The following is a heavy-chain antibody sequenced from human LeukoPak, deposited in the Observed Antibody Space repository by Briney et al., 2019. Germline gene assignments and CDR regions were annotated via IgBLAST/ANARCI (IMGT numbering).Heavy chain of an antibody. CDR3: ARGGGGSLGSGGHYYFDN. D-gene: IGHD3-10*01. CDR1: GGSISSGGYY. V-gene: IGHV4-31*03. J-gene: IGHJ4*02. Sequence: SETLSLTCTVSGGSISSGGYYWSWIRQHPGKGLEWIGYIYYSGSTYYNPSLKSRVTISVDTSKNQFSLKLSSVTAADTAVYYGARGGGGSLGSGGHYYFDNWGQGTLVTVPS. CDR2: IYYSGST.